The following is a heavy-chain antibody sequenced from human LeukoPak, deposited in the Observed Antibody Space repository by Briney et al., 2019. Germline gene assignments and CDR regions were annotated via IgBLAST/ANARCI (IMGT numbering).Heavy chain of an antibody. V-gene: IGHV3-73*01. CDR3: IRQSYGDRDWFFDL. CDR2: IRSKANNYAT. Sequence: GSLRLSCAASGFTFSDSAMHWVRQASGKGLEWVGRIRSKANNYATAYAASVKGRFTISRDDSKNTAYLQMNSLKAEDTALYYCIRQSYGDRDWFFDLWGRGTLVTVSS. CDR1: GFTFSDSA. D-gene: IGHD4-17*01. J-gene: IGHJ2*01.